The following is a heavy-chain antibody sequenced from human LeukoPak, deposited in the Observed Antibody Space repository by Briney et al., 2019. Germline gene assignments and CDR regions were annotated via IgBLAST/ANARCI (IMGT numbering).Heavy chain of an antibody. CDR1: GFTFSSYA. D-gene: IGHD1-26*01. CDR3: AKGIMGATKTPDY. V-gene: IGHV3-23*01. J-gene: IGHJ4*02. CDR2: MSGSGGST. Sequence: GGSLRLSCAASGFTFSSYAMSWVRQAPGKGLEWVSGMSGSGGSTCYTDYVKGRFTIVRKNSKNTLYLQMNSLRAEGTAVYYCAKGIMGATKTPDYWGQGTLVTVSS.